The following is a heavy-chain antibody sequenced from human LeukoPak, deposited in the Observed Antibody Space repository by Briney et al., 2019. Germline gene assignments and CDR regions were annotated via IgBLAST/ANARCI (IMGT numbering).Heavy chain of an antibody. V-gene: IGHV4-59*01. CDR1: VGAISSYY. J-gene: IGHJ3*02. D-gene: IGHD3-10*01. Sequence: SETLSLTCTVSVGAISSYYWSWIRQPPGKGLEWIGDIYYSGSTNYNPSLKSRVTISVDTSKNQFSLKLSSVAAADTAVYYCARDPGRFGELSAFDIWGQGTMVTVSS. CDR2: IYYSGST. CDR3: ARDPGRFGELSAFDI.